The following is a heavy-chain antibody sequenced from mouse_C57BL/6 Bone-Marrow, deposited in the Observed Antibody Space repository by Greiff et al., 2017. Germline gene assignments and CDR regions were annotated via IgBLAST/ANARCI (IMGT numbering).Heavy chain of an antibody. V-gene: IGHV1-85*01. CDR2: IYPRDGST. Sequence: QVQLQQSGPELVKPGASVKLSCKASGYTFTSYDINWVKQRPGQGLEWIGWIYPRDGSTKYNAKFKGKATLTVDTSSSTAYMELHSLTSEDSAVYFCARRRDGYSVDYFDYWGQGTTLTVSS. J-gene: IGHJ2*01. CDR1: GYTFTSYD. CDR3: ARRRDGYSVDYFDY. D-gene: IGHD2-3*01.